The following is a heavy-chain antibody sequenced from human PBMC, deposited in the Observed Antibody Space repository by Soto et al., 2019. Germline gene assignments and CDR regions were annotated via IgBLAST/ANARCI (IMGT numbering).Heavy chain of an antibody. Sequence: QVQLVQSGAEVKKPGSSVKVSCKASGGTFSSYAISWVRQAPGQGLEWMGGIIPIFGTANYAQKFQGRVTITADESTSTASMELSSLRFEVTDVYYCAFSSGFGDYNWFDPWGQGTLVTVSS. D-gene: IGHD3-22*01. CDR2: IIPIFGTA. CDR1: GGTFSSYA. J-gene: IGHJ5*02. V-gene: IGHV1-69*01. CDR3: AFSSGFGDYNWFDP.